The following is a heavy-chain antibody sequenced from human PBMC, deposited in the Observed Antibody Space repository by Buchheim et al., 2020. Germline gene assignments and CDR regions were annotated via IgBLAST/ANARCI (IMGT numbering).Heavy chain of an antibody. V-gene: IGHV3-7*01. D-gene: IGHD2-21*02. J-gene: IGHJ4*02. CDR2: IKQDGSEK. Sequence: VQLVESGGGLVKPGGSLRLSCAASGFTFSSYWMSWVRQAPGKGLEWMANIKQDGSEKYYVDSVKGRFTISRDNAKNSLYLQMNSLRAEDTALYYCARDSSGDGGDFGYYFDYWGQGA. CDR3: ARDSSGDGGDFGYYFDY. CDR1: GFTFSSYW.